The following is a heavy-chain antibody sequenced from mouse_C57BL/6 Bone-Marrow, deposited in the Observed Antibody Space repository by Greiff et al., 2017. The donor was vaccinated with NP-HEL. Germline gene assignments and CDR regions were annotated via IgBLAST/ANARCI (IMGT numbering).Heavy chain of an antibody. CDR3: ARSLTTVVAYYFDY. J-gene: IGHJ2*01. D-gene: IGHD1-1*01. CDR2: IYPGDGDT. V-gene: IGHV1-80*01. CDR1: GYAFSSYW. Sequence: QVQLQQSGAELVKPGASVKISCKASGYAFSSYWMNWVKQRPGKGLEWIGQIYPGDGDTNYNGKFKGKATLTADKSSSTAYMQLSSLTSEDSAVYFCARSLTTVVAYYFDYWGQGTTLTVSS.